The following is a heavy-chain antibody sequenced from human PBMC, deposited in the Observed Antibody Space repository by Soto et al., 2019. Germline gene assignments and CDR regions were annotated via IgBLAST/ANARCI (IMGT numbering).Heavy chain of an antibody. Sequence: QLQLQESGPGLVKPSETLSLTCTVSGGSISSSSYYWGWIRQPPGKGLEWIGSIYYSGSTYYNPSLKSRVTISVDTSKNQFSLKLSSVTAADTAVYYCARNEVEWLLPQSHYYGMDVWGQGTTVTVSS. V-gene: IGHV4-39*01. CDR2: IYYSGST. CDR1: GGSISSSSYY. CDR3: ARNEVEWLLPQSHYYGMDV. J-gene: IGHJ6*02. D-gene: IGHD3-3*01.